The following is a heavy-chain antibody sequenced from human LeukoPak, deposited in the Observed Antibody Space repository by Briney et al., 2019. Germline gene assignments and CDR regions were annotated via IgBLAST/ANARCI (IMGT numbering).Heavy chain of an antibody. D-gene: IGHD2-15*01. CDR1: GYPFTDYY. V-gene: IGHV1-2*06. CDR3: ARGGVAVAGQIDY. CDR2: INPNSGDT. Sequence: ASVKVSCKASGYPFTDYYMHWVRQAPGQGLEWMGRINPNSGDTNYALKFQGKVTMTRDTSISTAYMELRRLRSDDTAVYYCARGGVAVAGQIDYWGQGTLVTVSS. J-gene: IGHJ4*02.